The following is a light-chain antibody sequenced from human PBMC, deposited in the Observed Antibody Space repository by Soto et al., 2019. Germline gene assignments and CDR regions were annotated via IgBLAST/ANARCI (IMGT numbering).Light chain of an antibody. CDR2: DVS. J-gene: IGLJ2*01. V-gene: IGLV2-14*03. CDR1: SSDVGGYNY. CDR3: SSYTSSNTLHVL. Sequence: QSALTQPASVSGSPGQSITISCTGTSSDVGGYNYVSWYQQHPGKAPNLMIYDVSHRPSGVSNRSSGSKSGNTASLTISGLQAEDEADYYCSSYTSSNTLHVLFGGGTKLTVL.